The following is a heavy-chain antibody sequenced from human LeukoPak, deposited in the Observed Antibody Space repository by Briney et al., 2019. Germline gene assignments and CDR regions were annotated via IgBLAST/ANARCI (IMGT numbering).Heavy chain of an antibody. CDR3: AREGYDILTGRIRGGYFDY. D-gene: IGHD3-9*01. Sequence: PGRSLRLSCAASGFTFSSYAMHWVRQAPGKGLEWVAVISYDGSNKYYADSVKGRFTISRDNSKNTLYLQMNSLRAEDTAVYYCAREGYDILTGRIRGGYFDYWGQGTLVTVSS. V-gene: IGHV3-30*01. CDR1: GFTFSSYA. J-gene: IGHJ4*02. CDR2: ISYDGSNK.